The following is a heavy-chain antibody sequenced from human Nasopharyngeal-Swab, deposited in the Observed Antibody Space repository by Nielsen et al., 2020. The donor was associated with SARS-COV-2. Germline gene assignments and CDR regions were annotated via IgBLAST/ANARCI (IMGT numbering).Heavy chain of an antibody. CDR2: ISSSSSYI. J-gene: IGHJ1*01. D-gene: IGHD2-2*01. Sequence: GESLKISCAASGFTFSSHSMNWVRQAPGKGLEWVSSISSSSSYIYYADSVKGRFTISRDNAKNSLYLQINSLRAEDTAVYYCARPSGVFQLSYGWYLLHWGQGTLVTVSS. V-gene: IGHV3-21*01. CDR3: ARPSGVFQLSYGWYLLH. CDR1: GFTFSSHS.